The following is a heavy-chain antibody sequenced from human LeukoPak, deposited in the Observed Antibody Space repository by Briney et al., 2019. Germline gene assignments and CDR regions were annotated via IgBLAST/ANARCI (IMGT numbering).Heavy chain of an antibody. V-gene: IGHV3-23*01. Sequence: PGGSLRLSCAASVFTFISYSMNWVRQAPWKGLEWVSTISAGGDGTYYADSVEGRFTIPRDNSMNTLYLQMNSLRAEDTAVYYCAKNYCDNSAYYYFDYWGQGALVTVSS. CDR1: VFTFISYS. CDR2: ISAGGDGT. J-gene: IGHJ4*02. D-gene: IGHD3-22*01. CDR3: AKNYCDNSAYYYFDY.